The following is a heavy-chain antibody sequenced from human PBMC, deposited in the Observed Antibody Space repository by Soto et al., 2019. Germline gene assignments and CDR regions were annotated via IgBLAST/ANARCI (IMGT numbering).Heavy chain of an antibody. CDR3: AREDIVVVPAAIRIYGMDV. CDR2: IIPIFVTA. J-gene: IGHJ6*02. V-gene: IGHV1-69*13. Sequence: SXKVSCKCRGGTFSSYAISGVRQAPGQGLEWMGGIIPIFVTANYAQKFQGRFTITADESTSTAYMELSSLRPEDTAVYYCAREDIVVVPAAIRIYGMDVWGQGTTVTVSS. D-gene: IGHD2-2*02. CDR1: GGTFSSYA.